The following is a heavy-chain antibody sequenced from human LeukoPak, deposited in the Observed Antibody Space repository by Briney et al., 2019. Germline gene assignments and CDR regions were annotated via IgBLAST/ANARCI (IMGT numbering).Heavy chain of an antibody. J-gene: IGHJ4*02. Sequence: PGGSLRLSCTASGFTFGDYAMSWVRQAPGKGLEWVGFIRSKAYGGTTEYAASVKGRFTISRDDSKSIAYLQMNSLKTEDTAVYYCTRGPYGSGSYYFDYWGQGTLVTVSS. CDR3: TRGPYGSGSYYFDY. D-gene: IGHD3-10*01. V-gene: IGHV3-49*04. CDR2: IRSKAYGGTT. CDR1: GFTFGDYA.